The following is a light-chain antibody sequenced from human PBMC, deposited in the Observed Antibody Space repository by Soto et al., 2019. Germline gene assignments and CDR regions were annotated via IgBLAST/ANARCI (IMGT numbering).Light chain of an antibody. CDR3: RAYVNSXSYV. CDR2: EGS. CDR1: ISDVGRFDV. Sequence: QSFLTQPASVSGSLVQSITISCTGTISDVGRFDVVSWYQQHPGQFPKLIIDEGSRRPSGVSSRFSGSKSGNTASLTISGLQAEDEADYYCRAYVNSXSYVVGRGTKVXV. J-gene: IGLJ1*01. V-gene: IGLV2-23*01.